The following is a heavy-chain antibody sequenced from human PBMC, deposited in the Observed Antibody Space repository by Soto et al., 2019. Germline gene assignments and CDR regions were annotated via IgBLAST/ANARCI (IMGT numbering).Heavy chain of an antibody. CDR3: AIVRVADSPLDH. D-gene: IGHD3-10*02. CDR2: ISYDGSDI. CDR1: GFLFSNYG. Sequence: GGSLRLSCVGSGFLFSNYGMHWVRQAPGKGLEWVAFISYDGSDILYADSVKGRFTISRDNSKSTLFLHMNRPTAEDTAIYFCAIVRVADSPLDHWGQGALVTVSS. V-gene: IGHV3-30*02. J-gene: IGHJ4*02.